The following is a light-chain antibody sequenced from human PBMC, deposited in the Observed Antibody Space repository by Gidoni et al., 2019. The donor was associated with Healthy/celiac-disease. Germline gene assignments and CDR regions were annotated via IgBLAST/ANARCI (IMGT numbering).Light chain of an antibody. CDR2: WAS. V-gene: IGKV4-1*01. Sequence: DIVMTQSPDSLAVSLGERATINCKSSQSVLYSSNNKNYLAWYQQKPGQPPKLLIYWASTRESGVPDRFSGCGSGTDFTLTISSLQAEDGAVYYCQQYYSTPYTFGQGTKLEIK. CDR1: QSVLYSSNNKNY. J-gene: IGKJ2*01. CDR3: QQYYSTPYT.